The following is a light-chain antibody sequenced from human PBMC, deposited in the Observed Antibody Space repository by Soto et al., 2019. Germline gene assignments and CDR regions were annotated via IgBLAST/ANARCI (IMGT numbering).Light chain of an antibody. CDR1: QSVLYSSNNKNY. V-gene: IGKV4-1*01. CDR2: WAS. J-gene: IGKJ2*01. Sequence: DIVMTQSPDSLAVSLGERAAINCKSSQSVLYSSNNKNYLAWYQHKPGQPPKLLIYWASTRKSGVPDRFSGSGSGTDFTLTISSLQAEDVAVYYCQQYYSTPYTFGQGTKLEI. CDR3: QQYYSTPYT.